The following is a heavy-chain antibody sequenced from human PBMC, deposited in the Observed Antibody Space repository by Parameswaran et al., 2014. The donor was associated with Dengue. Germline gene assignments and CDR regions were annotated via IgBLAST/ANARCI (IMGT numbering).Heavy chain of an antibody. V-gene: IGHV3-23*01. J-gene: IGHJ3*02. CDR2: ISGSGGST. D-gene: IGHD4-23*01. Sequence: RWIRQPPGKGLEWVSAISGSGGSTYYADSVKGRFTISRDNSKNTLYLQMNSLRAEDTAVYYCAKPLYYYGGNSGDAFDIWGQGTMVTVSS. CDR3: AKPLYYYGGNSGDAFDI.